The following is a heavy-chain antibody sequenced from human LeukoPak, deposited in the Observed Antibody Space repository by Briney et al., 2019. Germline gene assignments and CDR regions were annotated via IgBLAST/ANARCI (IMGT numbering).Heavy chain of an antibody. CDR1: GFTFSRYA. V-gene: IGHV3-30*04. Sequence: GGSLRLSCAASGFTFSRYAMHWVRQAPGKGLEWLAFISYGGSNKYYADSVKGRFTISRDNSKNTVYLQMNSLRAEDTAVYYRAREAVGAIYFDYWGQGTLVTVSS. D-gene: IGHD1-26*01. CDR3: AREAVGAIYFDY. CDR2: ISYGGSNK. J-gene: IGHJ4*02.